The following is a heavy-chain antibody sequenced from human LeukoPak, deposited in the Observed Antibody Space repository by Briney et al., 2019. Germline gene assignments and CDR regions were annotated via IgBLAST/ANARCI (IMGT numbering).Heavy chain of an antibody. V-gene: IGHV3-7*01. CDR1: GVTFSSYW. Sequence: GGSLRLSCAASGVTFSSYWMSWVRQAPGKGLEWVANIKEDGSEKYYVDSVKGRFTISRDNAKNSLYLQMNSLRAEDTAVYYCARGHSTGCFDYWGQGTLVTVSS. D-gene: IGHD1-14*01. J-gene: IGHJ4*02. CDR2: IKEDGSEK. CDR3: ARGHSTGCFDY.